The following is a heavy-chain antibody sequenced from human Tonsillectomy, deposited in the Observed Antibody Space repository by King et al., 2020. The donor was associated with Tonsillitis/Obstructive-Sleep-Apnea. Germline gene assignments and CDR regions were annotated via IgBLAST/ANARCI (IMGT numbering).Heavy chain of an antibody. CDR3: AREDCDSTICYASFDY. J-gene: IGHJ4*02. Sequence: QLVQSGAEVKKPGASVKVSCKASGYTFTNYAMHWVRQAPGQRLEWMGWIIAGNGNTKYSQKFQGRVTITRDTSATTAYMELSSLRSEDTALYYCAREDCDSTICYASFDYWGQGTLVTVSS. CDR1: GYTFTNYA. D-gene: IGHD2-2*01. V-gene: IGHV1-3*01. CDR2: IIAGNGNT.